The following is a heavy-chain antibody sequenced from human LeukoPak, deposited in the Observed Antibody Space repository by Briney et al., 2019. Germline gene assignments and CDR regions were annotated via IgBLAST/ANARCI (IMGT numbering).Heavy chain of an antibody. Sequence: AQSLQISCQGSAYSSTSYWIGWVRQMPGKGLEWMGIIYPGDSDTRYSPSFQGQVTISADKSISTAYLQWSSLKASNTAMYYCARQGYSYGTFDYWGQGTLVTVSS. CDR3: ARQGYSYGTFDY. V-gene: IGHV5-51*01. J-gene: IGHJ4*02. CDR2: IYPGDSDT. CDR1: AYSSTSYW. D-gene: IGHD5-18*01.